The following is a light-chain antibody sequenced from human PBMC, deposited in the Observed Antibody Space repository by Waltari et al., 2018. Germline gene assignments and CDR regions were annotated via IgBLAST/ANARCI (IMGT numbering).Light chain of an antibody. J-gene: IGLJ3*02. Sequence: SIMLSQPPSMSVAPGQTARLTCGGHNIESESVHWYQQKPGQAPLVVLYDDSARPPGIPRRFSGSNSGNKATLTISRVEAGDEADYYCQLWDTSNDRVVFGGGT. V-gene: IGLV3-21*02. CDR1: NIESES. CDR2: DDS. CDR3: QLWDTSNDRVV.